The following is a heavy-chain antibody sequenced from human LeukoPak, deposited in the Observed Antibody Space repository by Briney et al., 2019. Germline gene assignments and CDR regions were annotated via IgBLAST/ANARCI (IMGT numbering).Heavy chain of an antibody. V-gene: IGHV3-48*01. CDR3: ARGGKDSRENDY. J-gene: IGHJ4*02. CDR2: ISSSSTTI. D-gene: IGHD3-22*01. Sequence: QTGGSLRLSCAASGFTFSSYSMMWVRQAPGKGLEWVSYISSSSTTIHYADSVKGRFTISRDNSKNTLYLQMNSLRAEDTAIYYCARGGKDSRENDYWGQGTLVTVSS. CDR1: GFTFSSYS.